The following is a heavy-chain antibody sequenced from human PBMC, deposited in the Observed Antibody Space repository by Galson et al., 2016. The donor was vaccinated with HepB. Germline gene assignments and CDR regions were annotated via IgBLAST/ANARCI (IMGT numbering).Heavy chain of an antibody. CDR1: GFNFSNHG. CDR2: IWYDGTNK. D-gene: IGHD3-16*01. CDR3: ASGLWGQPDVFAT. J-gene: IGHJ3*02. V-gene: IGHV3-33*01. Sequence: SLRLSCAASGFNFSNHGMHWVRQAPGKGLEWVAIIWYDGTNKYYRDSVKGRFTISRDNAANTLYLQMTSLRAEDTAVYYCASGLWGQPDVFATWGQGTMVIVSS.